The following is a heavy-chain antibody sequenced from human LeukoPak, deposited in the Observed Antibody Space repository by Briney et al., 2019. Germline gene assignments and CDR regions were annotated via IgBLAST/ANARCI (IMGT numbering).Heavy chain of an antibody. V-gene: IGHV3-21*01. CDR1: GFTFGSYG. CDR3: AGGATPGRYHFDY. D-gene: IGHD1-14*01. Sequence: GGSLRLSCAASGFTFGSYGMSWVRQAPGKGLEWVSSITSSSSYIYSPDSLKGRFTISRDNAKNSLYLQMNYLRGEDTAVYYCAGGATPGRYHFDYWGQGTLVTVSS. J-gene: IGHJ4*02. CDR2: ITSSSSYI.